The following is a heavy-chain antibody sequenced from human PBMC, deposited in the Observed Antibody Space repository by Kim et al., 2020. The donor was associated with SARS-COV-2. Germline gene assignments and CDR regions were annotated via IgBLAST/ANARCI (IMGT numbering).Heavy chain of an antibody. Sequence: SVKVSCKASGGTFSSYAISWVRQAPGQGLEWMGGIIPIFGTANYAQKFQGRVTITADESTSTAYMELSSLRSEDTAVYYCARDSAQGAAGRRKNYYYYGMDVWGQGTTVTVSS. D-gene: IGHD6-13*01. CDR3: ARDSAQGAAGRRKNYYYYGMDV. CDR1: GGTFSSYA. J-gene: IGHJ6*02. V-gene: IGHV1-69*13. CDR2: IIPIFGTA.